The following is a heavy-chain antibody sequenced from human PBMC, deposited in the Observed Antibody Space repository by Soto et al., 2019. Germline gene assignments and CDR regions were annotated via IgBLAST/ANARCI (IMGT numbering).Heavy chain of an antibody. CDR2: ISYDGSNK. CDR1: GFTFSSYA. V-gene: IGHV3-30*04. Sequence: QVQLVESGGGVVQPGRSLRLSCAASGFTFSSYAMHWVRQAPGKGLEWVAVISYDGSNKYYADSVKGRSTISGDNSKNTLYVQMNSLRAEDTAVYYCAKDPGGSLNFFDYWGQGTLVTVSS. CDR3: AKDPGGSLNFFDY. J-gene: IGHJ4*02.